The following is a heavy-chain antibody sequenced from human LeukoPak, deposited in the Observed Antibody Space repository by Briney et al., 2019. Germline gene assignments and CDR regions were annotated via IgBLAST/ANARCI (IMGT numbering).Heavy chain of an antibody. CDR2: IIPIFGTA. D-gene: IGHD3-22*01. CDR1: GGTFSSYA. V-gene: IGHV1-69*05. J-gene: IGHJ4*02. Sequence: GSSVKVSCKASGGTFSSYAISWVRQAPGQGLEWMGGIIPIFGTANYAQKFQGRVTITTDESTSTAYMELSSLRSEDTAVYYCARTRMNYYDSPGFDYWGQGTLVPVSS. CDR3: ARTRMNYYDSPGFDY.